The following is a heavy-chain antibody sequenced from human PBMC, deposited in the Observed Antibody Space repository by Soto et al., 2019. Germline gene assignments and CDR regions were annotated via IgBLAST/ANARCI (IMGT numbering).Heavy chain of an antibody. CDR3: ARTLVDSSGYYDAFDI. Sequence: ASVKVSCKASGYTFTGYYMHWVRQAPGQGLEWMGWINPNSGGTNYAQKFQGRVTMTRDTSISTAYMELSSLRSEDTAVYYCARTLVDSSGYYDAFDIWGKGRMVTVSS. CDR2: INPNSGGT. V-gene: IGHV1-2*02. CDR1: GYTFTGYY. J-gene: IGHJ3*02. D-gene: IGHD3-22*01.